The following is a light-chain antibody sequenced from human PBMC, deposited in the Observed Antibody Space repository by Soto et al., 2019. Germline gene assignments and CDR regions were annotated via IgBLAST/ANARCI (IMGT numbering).Light chain of an antibody. Sequence: EIVLTQSPATLSLSPGERATLSCRASQSVSSYLAWYQQKPGQAPRLLIYDASNRDPGIPARFSGSGSGTDFTLTISSLEPEDFAVYYCQQRSNWMYTFGQGTKLEIK. CDR3: QQRSNWMYT. CDR1: QSVSSY. CDR2: DAS. V-gene: IGKV3-11*01. J-gene: IGKJ2*01.